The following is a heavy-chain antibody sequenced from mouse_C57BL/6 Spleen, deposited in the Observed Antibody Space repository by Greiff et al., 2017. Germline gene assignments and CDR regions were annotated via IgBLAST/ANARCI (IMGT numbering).Heavy chain of an antibody. D-gene: IGHD1-1*01. Sequence: QVQLQQPGAELVKPGASVKLSCKASGYTFTSYWMQWVKQRPGQGLEWIGEIDPSDSYTNYNQKFKGKATLTVDTSSSTAYMQLSSLTSEDSAVXYCARGLLRRVGGAWFAYWGQGTLVTVSA. CDR2: IDPSDSYT. CDR1: GYTFTSYW. J-gene: IGHJ3*01. CDR3: ARGLLRRVGGAWFAY. V-gene: IGHV1-50*01.